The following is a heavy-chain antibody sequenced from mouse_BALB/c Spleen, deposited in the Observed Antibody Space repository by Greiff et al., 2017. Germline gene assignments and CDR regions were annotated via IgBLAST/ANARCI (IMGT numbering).Heavy chain of an antibody. V-gene: IGHV1-4*01. CDR2: INPSSGYT. Sequence: VKLQESGAELARPGASVKMSCKASGYTFTSYTMHWVKQRPGQGLEWIGYINPSSGYTNYNQKFKDKATLTADKSSSTAYMQLSSLTSEDSAVYYCARTDYGYPHWYFDVWGAGTTVTVSS. CDR3: ARTDYGYPHWYFDV. J-gene: IGHJ1*01. CDR1: GYTFTSYT. D-gene: IGHD1-2*01.